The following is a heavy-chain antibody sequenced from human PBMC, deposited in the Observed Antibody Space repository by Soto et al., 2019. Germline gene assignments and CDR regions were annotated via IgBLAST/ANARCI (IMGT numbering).Heavy chain of an antibody. D-gene: IGHD2-2*01. CDR1: GGTFSSYA. CDR3: ASSRDIVVVPAADRFDY. V-gene: IGHV1-69*13. J-gene: IGHJ4*02. Sequence: SVKVSCKASGGTFSSYAISWVRQAPGQGLEWMGGIIPIFGTANYAQKFQGRVTITADESTSTAYMELSSLRSEDTAVYYCASSRDIVVVPAADRFDYWGQGTLVTVSS. CDR2: IIPIFGTA.